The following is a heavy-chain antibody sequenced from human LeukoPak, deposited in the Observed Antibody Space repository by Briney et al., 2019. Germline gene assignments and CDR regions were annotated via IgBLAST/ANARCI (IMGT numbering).Heavy chain of an antibody. Sequence: SETLSLTCAVYGVSFSGYYWSWIRQPPGKGLEWIGEINHSGSTNYNPSLKSRVTISVDTSKNQFSLKLSSVTAADTAVYYCARTYYYYYYMDVWGKGTTVTVSS. CDR1: GVSFSGYY. CDR3: ARTYYYYYYMDV. V-gene: IGHV4-34*01. CDR2: INHSGST. J-gene: IGHJ6*03.